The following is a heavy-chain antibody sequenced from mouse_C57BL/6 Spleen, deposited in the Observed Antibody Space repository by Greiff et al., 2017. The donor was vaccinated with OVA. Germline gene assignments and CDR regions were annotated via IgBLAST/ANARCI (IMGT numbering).Heavy chain of an antibody. V-gene: IGHV1-64*01. D-gene: IGHD2-10*02. CDR3: ATMYGNYAMDY. J-gene: IGHJ4*01. Sequence: QVHVKQPGAELVKPGASVKLSCKASGYTFTSYWMHWVKQRPGQGLEWIGMIHPNSGSTNYNEKFKSKATLTVDKSSSTAYMQLSSLTSEDSAVYYCATMYGNYAMDYWGQGTSVTVSS. CDR2: IHPNSGST. CDR1: GYTFTSYW.